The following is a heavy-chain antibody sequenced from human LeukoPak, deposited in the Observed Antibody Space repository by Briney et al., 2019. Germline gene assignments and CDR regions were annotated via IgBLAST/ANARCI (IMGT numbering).Heavy chain of an antibody. CDR2: INPNSGGT. Sequence: GASVKVSCKASGYTFTGYYMHWVRQAPGQGLEWMGWINPNSGGTNYAQKFQGRVTMTRDMSTSTVYMELSSLRSEDTAVYYCARTGSLATHAFDIWGQGTVVTVSS. V-gene: IGHV1-2*02. D-gene: IGHD5-12*01. J-gene: IGHJ3*02. CDR1: GYTFTGYY. CDR3: ARTGSLATHAFDI.